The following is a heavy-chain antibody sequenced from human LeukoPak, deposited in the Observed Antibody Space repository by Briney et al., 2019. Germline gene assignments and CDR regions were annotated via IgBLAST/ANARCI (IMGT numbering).Heavy chain of an antibody. D-gene: IGHD3-3*01. Sequence: PGGSLRLSCAASGFTFDDYAMHWVRQAPGKGLERVSLISGGGGSTYYADSVKGRFTISRDNSKNSLYLQMNSLRTEDTALYYCAKDESGYSVYWGQGTLVTVSS. CDR2: ISGGGGST. V-gene: IGHV3-43*02. J-gene: IGHJ4*02. CDR1: GFTFDDYA. CDR3: AKDESGYSVY.